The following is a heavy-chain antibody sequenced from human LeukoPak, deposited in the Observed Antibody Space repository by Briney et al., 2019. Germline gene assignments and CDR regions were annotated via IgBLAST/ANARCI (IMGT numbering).Heavy chain of an antibody. CDR1: GFTFSSYW. CDR2: IKLDGSEK. V-gene: IGHV3-7*04. Sequence: GGSLRLSCAASGFTFSSYWMTWVRQAPGKGLEWVANIKLDGSEKNYVDSVKGRFTISRDNAKNSLYLQMKSLRAEDTAVYYCARDYSSSCWPIGLWGQGTLVTVSS. D-gene: IGHD6-19*01. CDR3: ARDYSSSCWPIGL. J-gene: IGHJ4*02.